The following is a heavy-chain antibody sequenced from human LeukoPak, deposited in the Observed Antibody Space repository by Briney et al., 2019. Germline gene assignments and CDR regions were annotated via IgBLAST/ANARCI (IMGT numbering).Heavy chain of an antibody. V-gene: IGHV3-30*02. J-gene: IGHJ4*02. CDR2: TRYDGNKK. CDR1: GFPFSTYG. CDR3: AKDPYYGGNSWYFDY. D-gene: IGHD4-23*01. Sequence: GGSLRLSCAASGFPFSTYGMHWVRQAPGKGLEWVAFTRYDGNKKDYADSVKGRFTISRDNSKNTLYLQMNSLRAEDTAVYYCAKDPYYGGNSWYFDYWGQGTLVTVSS.